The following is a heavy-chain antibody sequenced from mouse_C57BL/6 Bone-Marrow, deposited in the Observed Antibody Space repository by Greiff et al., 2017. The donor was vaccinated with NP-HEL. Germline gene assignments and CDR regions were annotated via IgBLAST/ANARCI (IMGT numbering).Heavy chain of an antibody. D-gene: IGHD1-1*01. CDR3: ARYYGRRNWYFDV. J-gene: IGHJ1*03. Sequence: EVKLVESGPGLAKPSQTLSLTCSVTGYSITSDYWNWIRKFPGNKLEYMGYISYSGSTYYNPSLKSRISITRDKQKNQYYLQLNAVTTEDTATYYGARYYGRRNWYFDVWGTGTTVTVSS. CDR1: GYSITSDY. V-gene: IGHV3-8*01. CDR2: ISYSGST.